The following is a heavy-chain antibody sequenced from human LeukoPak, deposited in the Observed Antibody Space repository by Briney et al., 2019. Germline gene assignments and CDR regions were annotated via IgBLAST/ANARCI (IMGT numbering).Heavy chain of an antibody. CDR3: ARLFRGSEHYLDY. Sequence: GESLKISCKNSGYRFTSYWIGWVRQMPGKGLEWRGIIYPADSDTRYSPSFQGQVNISDDKSISTTYLQWSSLKASDTAMYYCARLFRGSEHYLDYWGQGTLVTVSS. D-gene: IGHD3-3*01. CDR1: GYRFTSYW. V-gene: IGHV5-51*01. J-gene: IGHJ4*02. CDR2: IYPADSDT.